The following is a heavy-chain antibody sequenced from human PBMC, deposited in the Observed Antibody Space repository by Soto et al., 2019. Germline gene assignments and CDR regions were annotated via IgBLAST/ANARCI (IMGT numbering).Heavy chain of an antibody. D-gene: IGHD6-13*01. Sequence: GGSLRLSCAASGFTFSSYSMNWVRQAPGKGLEWVSYISSSSSTIYYADSVKGRFTISRDNAKNSLYLQMNSLRDEDTAVYYCASHSQWGQQLAGPTNWFDPWGQGTLVTVSS. CDR1: GFTFSSYS. CDR2: ISSSSSTI. V-gene: IGHV3-48*02. J-gene: IGHJ5*02. CDR3: ASHSQWGQQLAGPTNWFDP.